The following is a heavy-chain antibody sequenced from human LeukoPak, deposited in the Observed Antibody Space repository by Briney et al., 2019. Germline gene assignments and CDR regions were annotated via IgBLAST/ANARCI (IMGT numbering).Heavy chain of an antibody. CDR3: ARRLARYDRNHYFDY. J-gene: IGHJ4*02. V-gene: IGHV5-51*01. Sequence: GESLKISCKGSRYNFTNYWIGWVRQMPGKGLEWMGIIYLGDSDTRYSPSFQGQVTISADKSISTAYLQWSSLKASDTAMYYCARRLARYDRNHYFDYWGQGTLVTVSS. CDR1: RYNFTNYW. CDR2: IYLGDSDT. D-gene: IGHD5-12*01.